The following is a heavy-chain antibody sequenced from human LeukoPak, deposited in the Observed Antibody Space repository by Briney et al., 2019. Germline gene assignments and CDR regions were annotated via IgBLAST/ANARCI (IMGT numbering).Heavy chain of an antibody. CDR2: IYYSGST. J-gene: IGHJ4*02. V-gene: IGHV4-59*01. CDR1: GDSIRSYY. D-gene: IGHD3-22*01. CDR3: ARGQGRFDYDSSGYYITDLDY. Sequence: PSENLSLTCTVSGDSIRSYYWNWIRQPPGKGLEWVGYIYYSGSTNYNPSLKSRVTMSVDTSKNQFSLKLSSVTAADTAVYYCARGQGRFDYDSSGYYITDLDYWGQGTLVTVSS.